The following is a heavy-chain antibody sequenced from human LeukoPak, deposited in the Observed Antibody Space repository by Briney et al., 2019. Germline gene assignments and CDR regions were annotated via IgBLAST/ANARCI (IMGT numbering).Heavy chain of an antibody. V-gene: IGHV4-34*01. CDR2: INHSGST. CDR1: GGSFSGYY. J-gene: IGHJ4*02. D-gene: IGHD3-3*01. CDR3: ARERRVLRFLEWLPYPYYFDY. Sequence: SETLSPTCAVYGGSFSGYYWSWIRQPPGKGLEWIGEINHSGSTNYNPSLKSRVTISVDTSKNQFSLKLSSVTAADTAVYYCARERRVLRFLEWLPYPYYFDYWGQGTLVTVSS.